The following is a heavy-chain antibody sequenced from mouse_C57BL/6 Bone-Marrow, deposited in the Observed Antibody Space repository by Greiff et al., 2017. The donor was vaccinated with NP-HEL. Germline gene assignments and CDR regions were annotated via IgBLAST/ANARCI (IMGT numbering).Heavy chain of an antibody. CDR2: IDPENGDT. J-gene: IGHJ2*01. CDR3: TTEPDY. V-gene: IGHV14-4*01. CDR1: GFNIKDDY. Sequence: EVKVVESGAELVRPGASVKLSCTASGFNIKDDYMHWVKQRPEQGLEWIGWIDPENGDTEYASKFQGKATITADTSSNTAYLQLSSLTSEDTAVYYCTTEPDYWGQGTTLTVSS.